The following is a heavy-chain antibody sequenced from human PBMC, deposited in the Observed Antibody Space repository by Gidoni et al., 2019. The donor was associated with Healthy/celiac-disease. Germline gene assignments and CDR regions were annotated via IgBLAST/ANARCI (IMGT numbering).Heavy chain of an antibody. Sequence: QLVQSGAEVKKPGSSVKVSCKASGGTFSSYTISWVRQAPGQGLEWMGRIIPILGIANDAKKVQGRVKITADKSTSTAYMELSSLRSEDTAVYYCARGPPIVVVPAATNYYYYYGMDVWGQGTTVTVSS. J-gene: IGHJ6*02. CDR1: GGTFSSYT. CDR2: IIPILGIA. CDR3: ARGPPIVVVPAATNYYYYYGMDV. D-gene: IGHD2-2*01. V-gene: IGHV1-69*02.